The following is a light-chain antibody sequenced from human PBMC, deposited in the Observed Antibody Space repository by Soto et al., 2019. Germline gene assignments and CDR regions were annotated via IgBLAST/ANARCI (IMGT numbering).Light chain of an antibody. CDR1: SSDVGGYNY. CDR2: EVS. Sequence: QSVLTQPASVSGSPGQSITISCTGTSSDVGGYNYVSWYQHHPGKAPKLMIYEVSYRPSGVSNRFSGSKSGNTASLTISGLQAEDEADYYCSSYTSSSTPHVVFGGGTKVTVL. V-gene: IGLV2-14*01. CDR3: SSYTSSSTPHVV. J-gene: IGLJ2*01.